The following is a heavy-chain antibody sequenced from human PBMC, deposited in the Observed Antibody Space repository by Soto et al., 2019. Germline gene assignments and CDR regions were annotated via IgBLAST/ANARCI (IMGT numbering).Heavy chain of an antibody. Sequence: GGSLRLSCAASGFTFSSYSMNWVRQAPGKGLEWVSSISSSSSYIYYADSVKGRFTISRDNAKNSLYLQMNSLRAEDTAVYYCARSRDDFDWDNYYYYGMDVWGQGTTVTVSS. J-gene: IGHJ6*02. CDR3: ARSRDDFDWDNYYYYGMDV. D-gene: IGHD3-9*01. CDR2: ISSSSSYI. CDR1: GFTFSSYS. V-gene: IGHV3-21*01.